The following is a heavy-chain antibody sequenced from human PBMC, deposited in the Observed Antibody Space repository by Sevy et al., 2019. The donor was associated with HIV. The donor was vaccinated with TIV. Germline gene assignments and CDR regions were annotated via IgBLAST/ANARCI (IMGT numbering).Heavy chain of an antibody. CDR2: IWYDGSNK. CDR3: ARDMGLGGWGNDFDS. CDR1: GFTFSRNG. V-gene: IGHV3-33*01. J-gene: IGHJ4*02. D-gene: IGHD3-16*01. Sequence: GGSLRLSCAASGFTFSRNGMHWVRQAPGKGLEWVGVIWYDGSNKYYADSVKGRFIISRDNSKNTLYLQLNSLRAEDTAMYYCARDMGLGGWGNDFDSWGQGTLVTVSS.